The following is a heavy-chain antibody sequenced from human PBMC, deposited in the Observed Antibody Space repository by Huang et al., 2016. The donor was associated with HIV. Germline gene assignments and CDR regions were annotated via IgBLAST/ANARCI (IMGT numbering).Heavy chain of an antibody. J-gene: IGHJ2*01. D-gene: IGHD3-16*01. CDR1: GGSVSGHY. CDR2: INDNGNP. Sequence: QVQLQQWGAGLLKPSETLSLTCAVYGGSVSGHYWCWIRQPPGKGLEWIAEINDNGNPNYNPSLKSRVTISVHTSRNQFSLKLNSVTAADAAVYYCARASGYDPRSWYFGLWGRGTLVTVSS. V-gene: IGHV4-34*01. CDR3: ARASGYDPRSWYFGL.